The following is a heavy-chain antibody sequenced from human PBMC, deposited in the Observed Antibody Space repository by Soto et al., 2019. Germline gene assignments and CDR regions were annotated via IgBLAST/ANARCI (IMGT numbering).Heavy chain of an antibody. D-gene: IGHD3-10*01. Sequence: SETLSLTCAVYGGSFSGYYWSWIRQPPGKGLEWIGEINHSGSTNYNPSFKSRVTISVDTSKNQFSLKLSSVTAADTAVYYCARALYYGSGSYSPWGQGTLVTVSS. CDR2: INHSGST. V-gene: IGHV4-34*01. CDR3: ARALYYGSGSYSP. J-gene: IGHJ5*02. CDR1: GGSFSGYY.